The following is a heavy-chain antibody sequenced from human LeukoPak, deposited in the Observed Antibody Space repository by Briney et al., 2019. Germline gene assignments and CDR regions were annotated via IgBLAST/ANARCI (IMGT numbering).Heavy chain of an antibody. CDR2: ISYDGSNK. Sequence: GRSLRLSCAASGFTFSSYGMHWVRQAPGKGLEWVAVISYDGSNKYYADSVKGRFTISRDNSKNTLYLQMNSLRAEDTAVYYCAKDNRRGAYSSSWYSLSYYYYGMDVWGQGTTVTVSS. CDR1: GFTFSSYG. CDR3: AKDNRRGAYSSSWYSLSYYYYGMDV. J-gene: IGHJ6*02. V-gene: IGHV3-30*18. D-gene: IGHD6-13*01.